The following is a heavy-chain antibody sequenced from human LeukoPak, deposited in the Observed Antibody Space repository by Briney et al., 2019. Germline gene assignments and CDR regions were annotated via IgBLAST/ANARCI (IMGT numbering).Heavy chain of an antibody. CDR1: GFTFSSYA. V-gene: IGHV3-23*01. Sequence: GGSLRLPCAASGFTFSSYAMSWVRQAPEKGLEGVSAISGSGGSTYYADSVKGRFTISRDNSKNTLYLQMNSLRAEDTAVYYCAKDRTAYYDFWSPLGPFDIWGQGTMVTVSS. CDR2: ISGSGGST. D-gene: IGHD3-3*01. J-gene: IGHJ3*02. CDR3: AKDRTAYYDFWSPLGPFDI.